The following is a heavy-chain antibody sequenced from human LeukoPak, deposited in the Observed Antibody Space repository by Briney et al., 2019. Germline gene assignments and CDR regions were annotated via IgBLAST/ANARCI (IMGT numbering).Heavy chain of an antibody. D-gene: IGHD3-22*01. CDR3: ARDSHYFDSSGNYKGNDY. V-gene: IGHV3-7*01. CDR1: GFTISTYW. J-gene: IGHJ4*02. CDR2: INKDGSEK. Sequence: GGSLRLSCAASGFTISTYWMSWVRQAPGKGLEWVAIINKDGSEKYYVDSVKGRFTISRDNAKNSLYLQMNSLRDEDTGVYYCARDSHYFDSSGNYKGNDYWGQGTLVTVCS.